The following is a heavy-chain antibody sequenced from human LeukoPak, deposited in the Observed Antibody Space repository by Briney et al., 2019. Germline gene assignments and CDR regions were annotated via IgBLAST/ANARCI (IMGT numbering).Heavy chain of an antibody. V-gene: IGHV3-30*02. CDR2: IRYDGSNK. Sequence: PGGSLRLSCAASGFTFSSYGMHWVRQAPGKGLEWVAFIRYDGSNKYYADSVKGRFTISRDKSKNTLYLQMSSLRAEDTAVYYCAKGQISRSDRFDYWGQGTLVTVSS. CDR1: GFTFSSYG. J-gene: IGHJ4*02. D-gene: IGHD3-3*02. CDR3: AKGQISRSDRFDY.